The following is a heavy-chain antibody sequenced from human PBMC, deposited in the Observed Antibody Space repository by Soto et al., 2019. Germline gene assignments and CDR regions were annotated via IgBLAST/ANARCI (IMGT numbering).Heavy chain of an antibody. D-gene: IGHD5-12*01. J-gene: IGHJ6*02. CDR3: ASNYIVATIRPQRHYYYGMDV. V-gene: IGHV1-18*01. CDR2: ISAYNGNT. CDR1: GYTFTSYG. Sequence: QVQLVQSGAEVKKPGASVKVSCKASGYTFTSYGISWVRQAPGQGLEWMGWISAYNGNTNYAQKLQGRVTMTTDTSTSTAYMELRSLRSDDTAVYYCASNYIVATIRPQRHYYYGMDVWGQGTTVTVSS.